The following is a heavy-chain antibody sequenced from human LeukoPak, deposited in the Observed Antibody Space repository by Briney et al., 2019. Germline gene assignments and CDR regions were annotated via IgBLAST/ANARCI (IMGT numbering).Heavy chain of an antibody. V-gene: IGHV3-23*01. D-gene: IGHD6-13*01. Sequence: GGSLRLSCAASGFIFSNYAMSWVRQAPGKGLEWVSIISGSGGSTYYVDSVKGRFTIFRDNSKNTLYLQMNSLRADDTAVYYCAKEPGIAAAAQNNWFGPWGQGTLVTVSS. CDR1: GFIFSNYA. J-gene: IGHJ5*02. CDR2: ISGSGGST. CDR3: AKEPGIAAAAQNNWFGP.